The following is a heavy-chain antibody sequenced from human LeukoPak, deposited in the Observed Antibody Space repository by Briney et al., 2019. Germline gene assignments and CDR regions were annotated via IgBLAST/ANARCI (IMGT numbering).Heavy chain of an antibody. CDR1: GYTLTELS. D-gene: IGHD3-9*01. Sequence: ASVKVSCKVSGYTLTELSMHWVRQAPGKGLEWMGGFDPEDGETIYAQKLQGRVTMTTDTSTSTAYMELRSLRSDDTAVYYCARRGGYDILTGYYMGPHFDYWGQGTLVTVSS. J-gene: IGHJ4*02. V-gene: IGHV1-24*01. CDR2: FDPEDGET. CDR3: ARRGGYDILTGYYMGPHFDY.